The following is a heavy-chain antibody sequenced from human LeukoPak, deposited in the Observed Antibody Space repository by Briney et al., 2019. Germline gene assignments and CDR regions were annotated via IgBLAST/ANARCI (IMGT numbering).Heavy chain of an antibody. CDR3: PKDDSTRYFDWTGPYYYYYYMDV. Sequence: GGSLRLSCAASVFTSKTYGFNTYGMSWLRQAPGKGLEWVSVISGTGMSTYYADSVKGRFTISRDNSQNMLYLQMNSLRAEDTAVYYFPKDDSTRYFDWTGPYYYYYYMDVWGKGTTVTVSS. J-gene: IGHJ6*03. V-gene: IGHV3-23*01. CDR1: VFTSKTYGFNTYG. CDR2: ISGTGMST. D-gene: IGHD3-9*01.